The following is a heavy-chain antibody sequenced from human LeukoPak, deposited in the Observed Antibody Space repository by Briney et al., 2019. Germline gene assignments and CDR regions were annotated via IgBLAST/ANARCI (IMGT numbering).Heavy chain of an antibody. D-gene: IGHD2-2*02. CDR3: AKDRWTGLIVVLPAAIVDY. V-gene: IGHV3-23*01. CDR1: GFTFSSYA. CDR2: ISGSGGST. J-gene: IGHJ4*02. Sequence: GGSLRLSCAASGFTFSSYAMSWVRQAPGKGLEWVSAISGSGGSTYYADSVKGRFTISRDNSKNTLYLQMNSLRAEDTAVYYCAKDRWTGLIVVLPAAIVDYWGQGTLVTVSS.